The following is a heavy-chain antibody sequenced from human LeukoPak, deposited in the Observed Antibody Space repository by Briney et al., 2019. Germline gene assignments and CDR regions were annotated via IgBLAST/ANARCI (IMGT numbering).Heavy chain of an antibody. CDR2: ISGSGDTI. CDR1: GFTFSSYG. V-gene: IGHV3-23*01. J-gene: IGHJ6*02. D-gene: IGHD3-22*01. CDR3: ARHYYDSSGYYSIYYYGMDV. Sequence: PGGSLRLSCAASGFTFSSYGMTWVRQAPGKGLEGVSVISGSGDTIDYTDSVKGRFTISRDNSKNTLYLQMNSRRAEDTAVYYCARHYYDSSGYYSIYYYGMDVWGQGTTVTVSS.